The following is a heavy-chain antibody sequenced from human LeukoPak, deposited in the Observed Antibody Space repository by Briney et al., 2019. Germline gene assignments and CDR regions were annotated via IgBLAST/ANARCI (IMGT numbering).Heavy chain of an antibody. CDR2: INYTGST. V-gene: IGHV4-34*01. Sequence: SETLSLTCAVYGGSFSGFYWSWIRHVPGKGLEWIGEINYTGSTSYNPSLKSRVTISVDTSQNQFFLLLTSVTAADTAVYYCARVAVYLPTRWFDPWGQGTHVTVSS. J-gene: IGHJ5*02. CDR1: GGSFSGFY. CDR3: ARVAVYLPTRWFDP. D-gene: IGHD5/OR15-5a*01.